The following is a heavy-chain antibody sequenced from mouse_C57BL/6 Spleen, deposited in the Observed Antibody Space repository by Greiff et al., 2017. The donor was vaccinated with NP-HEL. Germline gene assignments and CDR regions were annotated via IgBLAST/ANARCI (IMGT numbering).Heavy chain of an antibody. CDR1: GYTFTDYN. CDR2: INPNNGGT. CDR3: ASDYDLYYFDY. V-gene: IGHV1-22*01. D-gene: IGHD2-4*01. J-gene: IGHJ2*01. Sequence: VQLKQSGPELVKPGASVKMSCKASGYTFTDYNMHWVKQSHGKSLEWIGYINPNNGGTSYNQKFKGKATLTVNKSSSTAYMELRSLTSEDSAVYYCASDYDLYYFDYWGQGTTLTVSS.